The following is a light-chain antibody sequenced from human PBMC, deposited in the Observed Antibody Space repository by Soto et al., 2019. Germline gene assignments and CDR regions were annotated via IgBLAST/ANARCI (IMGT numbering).Light chain of an antibody. Sequence: EIVMTQSPVALSVSPGESAALSCRASQSVGRNFAWYQQRPGQAPRVLIYGTSTRATGVPARFSGSGSGTDFILPISSLQSEDFAVYYCQQYNKWPYTFGQGTRLEIK. J-gene: IGKJ2*01. CDR1: QSVGRN. CDR2: GTS. CDR3: QQYNKWPYT. V-gene: IGKV3-15*01.